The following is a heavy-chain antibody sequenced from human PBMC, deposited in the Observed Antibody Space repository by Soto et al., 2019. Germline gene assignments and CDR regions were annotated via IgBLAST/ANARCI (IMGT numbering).Heavy chain of an antibody. J-gene: IGHJ5*02. CDR1: GFSLSNARMG. CDR2: IFSNDEK. V-gene: IGHV2-26*01. D-gene: IGHD2-15*01. Sequence: QVTLKESGPVLVKPTETLTLTCTVSGFSLSNARMGVSWIRQPPGKALEWLAHIFSNDEKSYSTSLKSRLTISNDTSKRQVVTTTPHMDPVDTPTYHCARIWVPLGYCSGGSRRAFDPWRQGPLVTVSS. CDR3: ARIWVPLGYCSGGSRRAFDP.